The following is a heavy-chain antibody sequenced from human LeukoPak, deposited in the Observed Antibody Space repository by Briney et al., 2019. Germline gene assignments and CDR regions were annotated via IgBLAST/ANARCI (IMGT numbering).Heavy chain of an antibody. Sequence: ASVKVSCKASGYTFTNYDINWVRQATGQGLEWMGWMNPNSGNTGYAQKFQGRVTITRNTSISTAYMDLSSLRSEDTAVYYCAIGSMYSRDPVDYWGQGTLVTVSS. V-gene: IGHV1-8*03. CDR1: GYTFTNYD. J-gene: IGHJ4*02. D-gene: IGHD5-18*01. CDR3: AIGSMYSRDPVDY. CDR2: MNPNSGNT.